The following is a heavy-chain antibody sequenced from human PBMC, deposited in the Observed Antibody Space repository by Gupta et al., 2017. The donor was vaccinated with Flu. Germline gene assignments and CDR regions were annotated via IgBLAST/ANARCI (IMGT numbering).Heavy chain of an antibody. J-gene: IGHJ4*02. Sequence: QLQLQESGPGLVKPSETLSLTCTVSGGSISSSNYYYWGWIRQPPGKGLEYIGSIYYSGSTSYNPSLKSRVTISVDTSKNQFSLKLNSVTAADTAVYYCARLRGYSYGYLDYWGQGTLVTVSS. CDR3: ARLRGYSYGYLDY. V-gene: IGHV4-39*01. CDR1: GGSISSSNYYY. CDR2: IYYSGST. D-gene: IGHD5-18*01.